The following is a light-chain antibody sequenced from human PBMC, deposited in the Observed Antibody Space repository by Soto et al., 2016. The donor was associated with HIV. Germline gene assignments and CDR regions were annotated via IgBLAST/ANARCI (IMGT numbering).Light chain of an antibody. J-gene: IGKJ4*01. CDR3: QQYKTYPLT. V-gene: IGKV1-16*01. CDR1: QDIANY. Sequence: IQMTQSPLFMSASVGDRITITCRASQDIANYVTWFQQRPGKAPQSLIYAASKLYSGVPSRFGGGGSGTYFTLTISSLQPEDFVTYYCQQYKTYPLTFGGGPRSRS. CDR2: AAS.